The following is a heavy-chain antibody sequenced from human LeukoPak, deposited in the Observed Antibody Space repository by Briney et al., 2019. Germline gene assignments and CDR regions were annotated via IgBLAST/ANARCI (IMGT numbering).Heavy chain of an antibody. J-gene: IGHJ4*02. CDR2: IFTSGST. CDR3: ARGDLLTAMVKLFDY. V-gene: IGHV4-4*07. D-gene: IGHD5-18*01. CDR1: GGSISSHS. Sequence: SETLFLTCTVSGGSISSHSWSWIRQPAGKGLEWIGRIFTSGSTYYNPSLKSRITISVDTSKNQFSLKLSSVTAADTAVYYCARGDLLTAMVKLFDYWGQGTLVTVSS.